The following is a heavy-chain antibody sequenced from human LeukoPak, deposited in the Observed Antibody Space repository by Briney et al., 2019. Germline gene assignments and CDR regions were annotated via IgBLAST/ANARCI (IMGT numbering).Heavy chain of an antibody. Sequence: SETLSLTCTVSGGPISSGGYYWSWIRQHPGKGLEWIGYIYYGGNTYYNPTLKSRVNISIDTSKNQLPLKLSSVTAADTAAYYCARANYGSGNYVDKWGQGTLVTVSS. CDR1: GGPISSGGYY. CDR3: ARANYGSGNYVDK. D-gene: IGHD3-10*01. J-gene: IGHJ4*02. V-gene: IGHV4-31*03. CDR2: IYYGGNT.